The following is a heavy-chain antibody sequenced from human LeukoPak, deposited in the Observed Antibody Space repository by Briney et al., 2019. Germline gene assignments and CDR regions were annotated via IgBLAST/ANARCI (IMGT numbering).Heavy chain of an antibody. Sequence: SSGSLSLTCAVSGDSISSVNWWNWVRQPPGKGLEWIGEIFHSGTTHYNPSLKSRVTISVDKSENRFSLKLSSVTAADTAVYYCARQMGGEDWGQGTLVTVSS. CDR2: IFHSGTT. V-gene: IGHV4-4*02. J-gene: IGHJ4*02. CDR1: GDSISSVNW. CDR3: ARQMGGED. D-gene: IGHD3-10*01.